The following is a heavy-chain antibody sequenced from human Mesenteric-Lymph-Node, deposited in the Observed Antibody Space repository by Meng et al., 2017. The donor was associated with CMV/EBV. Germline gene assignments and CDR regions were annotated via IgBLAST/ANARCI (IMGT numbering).Heavy chain of an antibody. J-gene: IGHJ4*02. D-gene: IGHD3-22*01. CDR2: VHHSGTT. Sequence: QLQLQVSGPGLVKPSETLPLSCIVSGDSISNSTYYWTWIRQPPGKGLEWIGSVHHSGTTYYNPSLKGRLTISVDTSANLFSLRLTTVTAADTATYYCARRGNYDRDYSEYWGQGTLVTVSS. V-gene: IGHV4-39*01. CDR1: GDSISNSTYY. CDR3: ARRGNYDRDYSEY.